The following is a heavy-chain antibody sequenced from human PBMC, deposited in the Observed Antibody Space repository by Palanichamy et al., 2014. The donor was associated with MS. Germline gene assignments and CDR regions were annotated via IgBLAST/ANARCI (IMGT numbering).Heavy chain of an antibody. CDR3: AKGPRTNYYMDV. CDR2: ISYHGSSK. CDR1: GFTFNNYG. J-gene: IGHJ6*03. V-gene: IGHV3-30*18. Sequence: QVQLVESGGGVVQPGRSLRLSCAASGFTFNNYGMHWVRQAPGKGLEWVAVISYHGSSKYYANSVKGRFTISKDNFKNTLYLQMKSLRGEDTAVYYCAKGPRTNYYMDVWGKGTTVTVSS.